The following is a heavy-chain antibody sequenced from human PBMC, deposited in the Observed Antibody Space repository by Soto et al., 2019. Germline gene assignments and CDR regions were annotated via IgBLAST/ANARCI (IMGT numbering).Heavy chain of an antibody. J-gene: IGHJ4*02. CDR2: IYYTGST. CDR3: ARGGSYGDFFDY. Sequence: LSLTCTVSGGSMSSNYWTWIRQSPGKGLEWIGYIYYTGSTKYNPSLKSRVTISLDTSKNQFSLRLTSVTSADTAVYYCARGGSYGDFFDYWGQGAQVTV. D-gene: IGHD4-17*01. V-gene: IGHV4-59*01. CDR1: GGSMSSNY.